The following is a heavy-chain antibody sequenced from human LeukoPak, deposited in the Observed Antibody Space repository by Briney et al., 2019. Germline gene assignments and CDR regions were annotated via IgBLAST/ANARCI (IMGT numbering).Heavy chain of an antibody. V-gene: IGHV3-21*01. D-gene: IGHD6-13*01. CDR3: ARDVQAGQHPVLLMDV. CDR1: GFTFSSYS. CDR2: ISSSSSYI. Sequence: GGSLRLSCAASGFTFSSYSMNWVRQAPGKGLEWVSSISSSSSYIYYADSVKGRFTISRDNSKNTLYLQMNSLRAEDTAVYYCARDVQAGQHPVLLMDVWGKGTTVTVSS. J-gene: IGHJ6*03.